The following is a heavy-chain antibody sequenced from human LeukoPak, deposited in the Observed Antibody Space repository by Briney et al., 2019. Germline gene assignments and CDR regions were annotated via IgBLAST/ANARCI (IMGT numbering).Heavy chain of an antibody. CDR3: STDDYGL. D-gene: IGHD4-17*01. CDR1: GFTFTNAW. CDR2: IKSKTDDGST. Sequence: GGSLRLSCVASGFTFTNAWMAWVRQAPGKGLEWVARIKSKTDDGSTDYAAPMKGRFTISRDDLQSIVYLQMNSLKIEDTATYYCSTDDYGLWGQGTLVTVSS. V-gene: IGHV3-15*01. J-gene: IGHJ4*02.